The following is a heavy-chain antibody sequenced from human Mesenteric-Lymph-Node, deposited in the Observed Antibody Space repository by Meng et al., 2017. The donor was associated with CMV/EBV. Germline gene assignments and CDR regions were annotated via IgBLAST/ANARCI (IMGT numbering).Heavy chain of an antibody. D-gene: IGHD4-17*01. Sequence: GGSLRLSCAASGFTFSTYHIHWVRQAPGKGLEWVAFVGFDGSRKYYADSVKGRFAVSRDNSDKTVYLQMNSLRGEDTAVYYCARDGDYGDYRLDYWGQGTPVTVSS. J-gene: IGHJ4*02. CDR1: GFTFSTYH. CDR3: ARDGDYGDYRLDY. CDR2: VGFDGSRK. V-gene: IGHV3-30*02.